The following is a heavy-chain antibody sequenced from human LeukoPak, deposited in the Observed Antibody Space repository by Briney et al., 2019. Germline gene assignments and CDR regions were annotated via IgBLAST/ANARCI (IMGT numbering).Heavy chain of an antibody. CDR1: GYSFGIFG. CDR3: ARVGVVVPAAWFDP. CDR2: ISANNGNT. D-gene: IGHD2-2*01. V-gene: IGHV1-18*01. J-gene: IGHJ5*02. Sequence: GASVKVSCKASGYSFGIFGISWVRQAPGQGLEWMGWISANNGNTNYAQKLQGRVTMTTDTSTSTAYMELRSLRSDDTAVYYRARVGVVVPAAWFDPWGQGTLVTVSS.